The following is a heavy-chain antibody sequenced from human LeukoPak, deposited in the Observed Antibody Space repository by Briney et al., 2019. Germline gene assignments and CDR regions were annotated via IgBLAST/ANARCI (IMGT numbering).Heavy chain of an antibody. CDR1: GFTFSDYY. CDR3: ARTRQSGSGYFQH. D-gene: IGHD3-10*01. Sequence: KPGGSLRLSCAASGFTFSDYYMSWIRRAPGKGLEWVSHIGSSGSGTTIYYADSVKGRFTISRDNAKNSLYLQLNSLRAEDTAVYYCARTRQSGSGYFQHWGQGTLVTVSS. CDR2: IGSSGSGTTI. V-gene: IGHV3-11*01. J-gene: IGHJ1*01.